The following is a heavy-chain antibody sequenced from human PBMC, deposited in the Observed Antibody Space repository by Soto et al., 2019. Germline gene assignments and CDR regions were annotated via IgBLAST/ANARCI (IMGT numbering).Heavy chain of an antibody. Sequence: RLSCVASGFTFEDYSLHWVRQVPGKGLEWVAGISGNSGSSGYADSVRGRFTVSRDNAKNSLFLQMSSLSPEDTALYYCTKRRSARTAFDAFDXRGQAPMVTV. CDR2: ISGNSGSS. J-gene: IGHJ3*01. V-gene: IGHV3-9*01. CDR3: TKRRSARTAFDAFDX. CDR1: GFTFEDYS.